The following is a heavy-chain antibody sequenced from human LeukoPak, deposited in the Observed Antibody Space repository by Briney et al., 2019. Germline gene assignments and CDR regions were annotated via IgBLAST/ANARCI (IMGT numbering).Heavy chain of an antibody. J-gene: IGHJ4*02. CDR2: MNQDGSAK. CDR3: ARDPAFGALDY. Sequence: GGSLRLSCAASGFTFSSFWMTWVRQAPGKGLEWVAKMNQDGSAKYYVDSVRGRFTISRDNAENSLFLQMNSLRVDETALYYCARDPAFGALDYWGQGTLVTVSS. D-gene: IGHD3-10*01. V-gene: IGHV3-7*01. CDR1: GFTFSSFW.